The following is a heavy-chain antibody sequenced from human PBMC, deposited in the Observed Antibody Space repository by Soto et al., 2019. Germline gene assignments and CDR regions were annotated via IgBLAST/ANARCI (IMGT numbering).Heavy chain of an antibody. CDR2: IYWDDDK. Sequence: QITLKESGPTLVKPTQTLTLICTFSEFSLSTSGVGVGWIRQPPGKALEWLALIYWDDDKRYSPSLKSRLTITKDTSKNQVVLTMTNMDPVDTATYYCAHSLIPNWGSRGAFDYWGQGTLVTVSS. CDR1: EFSLSTSGVG. D-gene: IGHD7-27*01. V-gene: IGHV2-5*02. CDR3: AHSLIPNWGSRGAFDY. J-gene: IGHJ4*02.